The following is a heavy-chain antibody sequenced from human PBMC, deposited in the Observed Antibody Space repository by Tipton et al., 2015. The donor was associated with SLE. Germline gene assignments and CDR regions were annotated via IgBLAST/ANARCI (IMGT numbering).Heavy chain of an antibody. CDR1: GFTFSDYY. V-gene: IGHV3-7*01. CDR3: ARDQIADPY. D-gene: IGHD2-21*01. CDR2: INQDESAR. Sequence: SLRLSCAASGFTFSDYYMTWIRQAPGKGLEWVANINQDESARYYVDSVKGRFTISRDNAKNSLYLQMNSLRAEDTAVYYCARDQIADPYWGQGTLVTVSA. J-gene: IGHJ4*02.